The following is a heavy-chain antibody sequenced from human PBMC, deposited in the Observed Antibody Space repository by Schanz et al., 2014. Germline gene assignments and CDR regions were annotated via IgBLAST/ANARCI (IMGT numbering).Heavy chain of an antibody. CDR1: GGSFSGYF. J-gene: IGHJ4*02. CDR3: ARHLAESAAAAFDS. D-gene: IGHD2-2*01. V-gene: IGHV4-34*01. Sequence: QVQLQQWGAGLLKPSETLSLTCAVYGGSFSGYFWSWTRQSPEKGLEWIGEISHSGRTTYNPSLKSRAPTSVDTSKTQFFLKLSSVAAADTAVYYCARHLAESAAAAFDSWGQGTLVAVSS. CDR2: ISHSGRT.